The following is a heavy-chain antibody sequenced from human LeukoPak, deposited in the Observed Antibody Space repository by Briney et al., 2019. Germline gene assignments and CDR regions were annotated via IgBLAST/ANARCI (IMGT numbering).Heavy chain of an antibody. J-gene: IGHJ4*02. CDR3: ARDPFNWSTTGGDY. V-gene: IGHV4-34*01. D-gene: IGHD3-9*01. CDR2: INHSGST. Sequence: SETLSLTCAVYGGSFSGYYWSWIRQPPGKGLEWIGEINHSGSTNYNPPLKSRVTISVDTSKNQFSLKLSSVTAADTAVYYCARDPFNWSTTGGDYWGQGTLVTVSS. CDR1: GGSFSGYY.